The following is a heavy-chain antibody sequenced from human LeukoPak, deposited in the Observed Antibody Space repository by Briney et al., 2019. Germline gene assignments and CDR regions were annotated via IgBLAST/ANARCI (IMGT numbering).Heavy chain of an antibody. CDR2: VHTSGNP. CDR3: ARDGGDLGPGTIRGARFYYYYMDV. J-gene: IGHJ6*03. D-gene: IGHD3-16*01. V-gene: IGHV4-61*02. CDR1: GASISSGSDY. Sequence: SETLSLTCSVSGASISSGSDYWIWIRQPAGKALEWIGRVHTSGNPNYNPSLESRVSISVDRSKNQFSLQLHSVTAADTAVYYCARDGGDLGPGTIRGARFYYYYMDVWGKGTAVIVSS.